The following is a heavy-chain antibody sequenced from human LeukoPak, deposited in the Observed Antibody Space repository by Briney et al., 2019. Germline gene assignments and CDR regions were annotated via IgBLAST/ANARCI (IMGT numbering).Heavy chain of an antibody. Sequence: GGSLRLSCAASGFTFRSSWMHWVRQVPGKGLVWVSHIKSDGSRTSYAGSVKGRFTISRDNAKNTVYLLMNSLRAEDTAVYYCARYVGYSFASWGQGTLVTVSS. J-gene: IGHJ4*02. CDR3: ARYVGYSFAS. CDR2: IKSDGSRT. V-gene: IGHV3-74*01. D-gene: IGHD5-18*01. CDR1: GFTFRSSW.